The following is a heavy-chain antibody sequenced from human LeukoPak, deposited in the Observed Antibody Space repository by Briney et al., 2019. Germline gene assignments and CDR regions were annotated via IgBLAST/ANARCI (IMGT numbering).Heavy chain of an antibody. CDR3: ARVGGYCSGGSCYHRDY. D-gene: IGHD2-15*01. V-gene: IGHV3-53*01. J-gene: IGHJ4*02. CDR1: GFTVSSNY. CDR2: IYSGGST. Sequence: PGGSLRLSCAASGFTVSSNYMSWVRQAPGKGLEWVSVIYSGGSTYYADSVKGRFTISRDSSKNTLYLQMNSLRAEDTAVYYCARVGGYCSGGSCYHRDYWGQGTLVTVSS.